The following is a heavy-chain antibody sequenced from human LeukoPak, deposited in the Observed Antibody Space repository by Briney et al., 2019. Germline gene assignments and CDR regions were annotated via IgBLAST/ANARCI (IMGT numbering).Heavy chain of an antibody. D-gene: IGHD3-10*01. CDR2: ISWDGGST. CDR1: GFTFDDYA. V-gene: IGHV3-43D*03. J-gene: IGHJ4*02. Sequence: GGSLRLSCAASGFTFDDYAMHWVRQAPGKGLEWVSLISWDGGSTYYADSVKGRFTISRDNSKNSLYLQMNSLRAEDTALYYCAKDIPLGRFGDSGLDYWGQGTLVTVSS. CDR3: AKDIPLGRFGDSGLDY.